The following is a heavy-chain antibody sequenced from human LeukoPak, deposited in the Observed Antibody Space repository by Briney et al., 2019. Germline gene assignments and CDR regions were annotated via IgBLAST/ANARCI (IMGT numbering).Heavy chain of an antibody. J-gene: IGHJ4*02. Sequence: GGSLRLSCAASGFTFSSYAMSWVRQAPGKGLEWVSAMSGSGDSTYYADSVKGRFTISRDNSKNTLYLQMNSLRAEDTAVYYCAKDLATVTSYYFDYWGQGTLVTVSS. D-gene: IGHD4-17*01. CDR1: GFTFSSYA. CDR3: AKDLATVTSYYFDY. CDR2: MSGSGDST. V-gene: IGHV3-23*01.